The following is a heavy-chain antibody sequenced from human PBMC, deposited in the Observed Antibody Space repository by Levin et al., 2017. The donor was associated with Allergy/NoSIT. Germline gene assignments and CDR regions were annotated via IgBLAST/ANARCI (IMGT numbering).Heavy chain of an antibody. CDR1: GFTFDDYA. CDR2: INWKSDSI. D-gene: IGHD6-19*01. V-gene: IGHV3-9*01. Sequence: PGGSLRLSCAASGFTFDDYAMHWVRQAPGKGLEWVSGINWKSDSIGYADSVKGRFTISRDNAKSSLYLQMNSLRAEDTALYYCAKGFGSAWANWYLDLWGRGTLVTVSS. CDR3: AKGFGSAWANWYLDL. J-gene: IGHJ2*01.